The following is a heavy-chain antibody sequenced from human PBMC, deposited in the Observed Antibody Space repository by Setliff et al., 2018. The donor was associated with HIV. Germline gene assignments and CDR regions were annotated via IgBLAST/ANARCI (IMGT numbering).Heavy chain of an antibody. CDR2: TYFSGST. Sequence: SETLSLTCTVSGGSINSRSYYWAWIRQPPGKGPEWVASTYFSGSTYYNPSLKSRVTISVDTSKNQFSLKLSSVTAADTAVYYCARHRFAVEMATITVDYYYYYMDVWGKGTTVTVSS. D-gene: IGHD5-12*01. CDR1: GGSINSRSYY. J-gene: IGHJ6*03. CDR3: ARHRFAVEMATITVDYYYYYMDV. V-gene: IGHV4-39*01.